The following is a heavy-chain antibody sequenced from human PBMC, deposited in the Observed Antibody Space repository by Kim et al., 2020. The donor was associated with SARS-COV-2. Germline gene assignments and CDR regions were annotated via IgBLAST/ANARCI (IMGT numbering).Heavy chain of an antibody. CDR3: ARELGPTIFGVVIHFDY. J-gene: IGHJ4*02. V-gene: IGHV3-21*01. CDR1: GFTFSSYS. CDR2: ISSSSSYI. D-gene: IGHD3-3*01. Sequence: GGSLRLSCAASGFTFSSYSMNWVRQAPGKGLEWVSSISSSSSYIYYADSVKGRFTISRDNAKNSLYLQMNSLRAEDTAVYYCARELGPTIFGVVIHFDYWGQGTLVTVSS.